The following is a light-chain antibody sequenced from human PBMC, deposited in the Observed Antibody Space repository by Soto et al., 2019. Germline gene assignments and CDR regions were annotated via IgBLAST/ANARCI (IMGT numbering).Light chain of an antibody. CDR1: QGISNN. J-gene: IGKJ1*01. V-gene: IGKV1-27*01. Sequence: DIQMTQSPSSLSASVGDSVTITCRASQGISNNLAWYQQKPGKVPKLLIYGASTLQSGVPSRFSGSRSGTDFTPTISSLQPEDVATYYCQKYDSAPLTFGQGTKVDFK. CDR3: QKYDSAPLT. CDR2: GAS.